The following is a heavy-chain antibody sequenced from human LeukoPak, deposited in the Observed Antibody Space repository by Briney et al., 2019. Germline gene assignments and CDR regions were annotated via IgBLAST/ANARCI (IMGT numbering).Heavy chain of an antibody. D-gene: IGHD5-12*01. CDR1: GFTFSSYG. Sequence: GRSLRLSCAASGFTFSSYGMHWVRQAPGKGLEWVANIKQDGSEKYYVDSVKGRFTISRDNAKNSLYLQMNSLRAEDTAVYYCARESPVATPNAFDIWGQGTMVTVSS. J-gene: IGHJ3*02. CDR3: ARESPVATPNAFDI. V-gene: IGHV3-7*01. CDR2: IKQDGSEK.